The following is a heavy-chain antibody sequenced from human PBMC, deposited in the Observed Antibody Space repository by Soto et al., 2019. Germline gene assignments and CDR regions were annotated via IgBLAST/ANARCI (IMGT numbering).Heavy chain of an antibody. CDR2: IYYSGST. V-gene: IGHV4-39*01. CDR1: GGSISSSSYY. D-gene: IGHD3-3*01. CDR3: ARRPITIFGVVSSFDY. Sequence: PSETLSLTCTVSGGSISSSSYYWGWIRQPPGKGLEWIGSIYYSGSTYYNPSLKSRVTISVDTSKNQFSLKLSSVTAADTAVYYCARRPITIFGVVSSFDYWGQGTLVTVPQ. J-gene: IGHJ4*02.